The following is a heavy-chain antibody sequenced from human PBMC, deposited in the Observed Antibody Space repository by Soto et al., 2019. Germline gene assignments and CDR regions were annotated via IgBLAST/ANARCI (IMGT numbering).Heavy chain of an antibody. CDR3: ATFIFCSSTSCYGREGGY. V-gene: IGHV3-7*03. CDR1: GFTFRNYW. D-gene: IGHD2-2*01. Sequence: GGSLRLSCAASGFTFRNYWMSWVRQAPGMGLEWVAIIKQDGSEKYYVDSVKGRFTISRDNAKNSLYLQMNSLRVEDTAVYICATFIFCSSTSCYGREGGYWGQGTLVTVSS. CDR2: IKQDGSEK. J-gene: IGHJ4*02.